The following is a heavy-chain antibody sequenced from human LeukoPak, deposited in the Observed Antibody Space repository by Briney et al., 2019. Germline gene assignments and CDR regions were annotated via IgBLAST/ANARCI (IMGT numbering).Heavy chain of an antibody. V-gene: IGHV1-69*13. CDR1: GYTFTSYD. D-gene: IGHD1-26*01. CDR2: IIPIFGTA. Sequence: GASVKVSCKASGYTFTSYDISWVRQAPGQGLEWMGGIIPIFGTANYAQKFQGRVTITADESTSTAYMELSSLRSEDTAVYYCASEGKWEPGYFDYWGQGTLVTVSS. J-gene: IGHJ4*02. CDR3: ASEGKWEPGYFDY.